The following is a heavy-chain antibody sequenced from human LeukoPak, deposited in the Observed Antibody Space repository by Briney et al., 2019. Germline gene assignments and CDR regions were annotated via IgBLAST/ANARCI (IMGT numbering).Heavy chain of an antibody. V-gene: IGHV3-21*01. J-gene: IGHJ4*02. CDR3: ARGAIDTEYSSSWYWDFDY. CDR1: GFTFSSYS. Sequence: GGSLRLSCAASGFTFSSYSMNWVRQAPGKGLEWVSSISSSSSYIYYADSVKGRFTISRDNAKNSLYLQMNSLRAEDTAVYYCARGAIDTEYSSSWYWDFDYWGQGTLVTVPS. CDR2: ISSSSSYI. D-gene: IGHD6-13*01.